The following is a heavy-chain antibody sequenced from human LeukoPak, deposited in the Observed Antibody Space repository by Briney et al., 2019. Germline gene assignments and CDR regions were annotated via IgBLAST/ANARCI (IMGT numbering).Heavy chain of an antibody. CDR1: GFTFSDYY. J-gene: IGHJ4*02. D-gene: IGHD5-12*01. Sequence: GGSLRLSCAVSGFTFSDYYMSWIRQAPGKGLEWVSGISGSGSHIYYTDSVKGRFTISRDNSKNTLNLQMNSLRAEDTAVYYCAKTGYSGSDRFFDYWGQGILVTISS. CDR3: AKTGYSGSDRFFDY. CDR2: ISGSGSHI. V-gene: IGHV3-23*01.